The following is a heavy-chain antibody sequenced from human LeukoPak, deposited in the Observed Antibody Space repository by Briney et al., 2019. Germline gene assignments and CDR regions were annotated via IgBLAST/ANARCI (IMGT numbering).Heavy chain of an antibody. J-gene: IGHJ4*02. D-gene: IGHD6-13*01. CDR1: GFTFSSYG. Sequence: GGSLRLSCAASGFTFSSYGMHWVRQAPGKGLEWVSSISSSSSYIYYADSVKGRFTISRDNAKNSLYLQMNSLRAEDTAVYYCARDFSSSWYGEFGYWGQGTLVTVSS. CDR2: ISSSSSYI. CDR3: ARDFSSSWYGEFGY. V-gene: IGHV3-21*01.